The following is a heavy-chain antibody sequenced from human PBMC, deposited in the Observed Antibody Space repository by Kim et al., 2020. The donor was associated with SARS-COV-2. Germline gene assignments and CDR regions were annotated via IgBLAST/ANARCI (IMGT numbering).Heavy chain of an antibody. CDR2: IYYSGST. D-gene: IGHD5-18*01. V-gene: IGHV4-59*01. CDR1: GGSISSYY. J-gene: IGHJ6*02. CDR3: ARGGYSYGYPYYYYYGMDV. Sequence: SETLSLTCTVSGGSISSYYWSWIRQPPGKGLEWIGYIYYSGSTNYNPSLKSRVTISVDTSKNQFSLKLSSVTAADTAVYYCARGGYSYGYPYYYYYGMDVWGQGTTVTVSS.